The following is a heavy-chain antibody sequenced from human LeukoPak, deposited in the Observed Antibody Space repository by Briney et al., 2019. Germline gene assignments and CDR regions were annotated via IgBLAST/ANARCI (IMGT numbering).Heavy chain of an antibody. Sequence: APVKVSCKASGYTFTSYDINWVRQATGQGLEWMGWMNPNSGNTGYAQKFQGRVTMTRNTSISTAYMELSSLRSEDTAVYYCARGGSRGGAVDYWGQGTLVTVSS. J-gene: IGHJ4*02. D-gene: IGHD3-16*01. CDR3: ARGGSRGGAVDY. CDR2: MNPNSGNT. V-gene: IGHV1-8*01. CDR1: GYTFTSYD.